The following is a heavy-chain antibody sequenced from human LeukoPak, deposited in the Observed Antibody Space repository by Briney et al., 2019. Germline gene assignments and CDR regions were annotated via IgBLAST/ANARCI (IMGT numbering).Heavy chain of an antibody. CDR1: GFTFSSYS. V-gene: IGHV3-21*01. J-gene: IGHJ3*02. CDR3: AKDAPSSGYNDAFDI. CDR2: ISSSSSYI. D-gene: IGHD3-22*01. Sequence: GGSLRLSCAASGFTFSSYSMNWVRQAPGKGLEWVSSISSSSSYIYYADSVKGRFTISRDNAKNSLYLQMNSLRAEDTAVYYCAKDAPSSGYNDAFDIWGQGTVVTVSS.